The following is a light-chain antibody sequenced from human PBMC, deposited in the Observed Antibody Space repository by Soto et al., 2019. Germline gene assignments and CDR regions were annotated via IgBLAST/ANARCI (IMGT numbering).Light chain of an antibody. CDR1: SSDVGGYNY. V-gene: IGLV2-8*01. CDR3: QSYDSSLSGWV. CDR2: EVS. J-gene: IGLJ3*02. Sequence: QSALTQPPSASGSPGQSVTISCTGTSSDVGGYNYVSWYQQHPGKAPKLMFYEVSKRPSGVPDRFSGSKSGNTASLTVSGLQAEDEADYYCQSYDSSLSGWVFGGGTKLTVL.